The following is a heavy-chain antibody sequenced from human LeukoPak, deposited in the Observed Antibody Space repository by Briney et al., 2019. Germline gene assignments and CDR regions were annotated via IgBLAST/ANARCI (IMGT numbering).Heavy chain of an antibody. CDR3: AREKIAYYDNSGRGWFDP. CDR2: IYTSGST. CDR1: GGSISSGSYY. D-gene: IGHD3-22*01. J-gene: IGHJ5*02. V-gene: IGHV4-61*02. Sequence: PSETLSLTCTVSGGSISSGSYYWSWIRQPAGKGLEWIGRIYTSGSTNHNPSLKSRVTISVDTSKKQFSLKLSSVTAADTAVYYCAREKIAYYDNSGRGWFDPWGQGTLVTVSS.